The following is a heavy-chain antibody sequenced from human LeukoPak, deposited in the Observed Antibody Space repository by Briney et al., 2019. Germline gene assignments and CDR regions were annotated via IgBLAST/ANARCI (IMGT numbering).Heavy chain of an antibody. V-gene: IGHV4-59*08. J-gene: IGHJ4*02. CDR3: ARLGKGNYDILTGYYLYYFDY. Sequence: PSETPSLTCTVSGGSISSYYWSWIRQPPGKGLEWIGYIYYSGSTNYNPSLKSRVTISVDTSKNQFSLKLSSVTAADTAVYYCARLGKGNYDILTGYYLYYFDYWGQGTLVTVSP. CDR2: IYYSGST. D-gene: IGHD3-9*01. CDR1: GGSISSYY.